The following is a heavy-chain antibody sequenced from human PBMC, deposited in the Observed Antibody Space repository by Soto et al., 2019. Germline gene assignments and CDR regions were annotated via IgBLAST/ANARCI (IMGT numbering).Heavy chain of an antibody. CDR1: GGSISSSNW. V-gene: IGHV4-4*02. Sequence: ASETLSLTCAVSGGSISSSNWWSWVRQPPGKGLEWIGEIYHSGSTNYNPSLKSRVTISIDTSKNQFSLKMNSVTAADTATYYCARRSGGRCYNYWGQGTVVTVSS. J-gene: IGHJ4*02. CDR3: ARRSGGRCYNY. CDR2: IYHSGST. D-gene: IGHD2-15*01.